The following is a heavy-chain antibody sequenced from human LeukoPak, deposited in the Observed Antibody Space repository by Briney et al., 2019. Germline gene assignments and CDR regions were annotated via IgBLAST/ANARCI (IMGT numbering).Heavy chain of an antibody. V-gene: IGHV1-69*13. CDR2: IIPIFGTA. D-gene: IGHD5-18*01. CDR3: ARDNQYSYGPGPFDY. Sequence: EASVKVSCKASGGTFSSYAISRVRQAPEQGLEWMGGIIPIFGTANYAQKFQGRVTITADESTSTAYMELSSLRSEDTAVYYCARDNQYSYGPGPFDYWGQGTLVTVSS. J-gene: IGHJ4*02. CDR1: GGTFSSYA.